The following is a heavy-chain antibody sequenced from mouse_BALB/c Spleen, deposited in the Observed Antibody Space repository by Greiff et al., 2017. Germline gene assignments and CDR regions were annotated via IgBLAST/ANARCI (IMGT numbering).Heavy chain of an antibody. CDR2: INPSNGRT. CDR1: GYTFTSYW. J-gene: IGHJ2*01. CDR3: ARSGYGNYFDD. Sequence: VQLQQPGAELVKPGASVKLSCKASGYTFTSYWMHWVKQRPGQGLEWIGEINPSNGRTNYNAKFKSKATLTVDKSSSTGYMQHSSLTSEDSAVYSCARSGYGNYFDDWGQGTTLTVSS. V-gene: IGHV1S81*02. D-gene: IGHD2-1*01.